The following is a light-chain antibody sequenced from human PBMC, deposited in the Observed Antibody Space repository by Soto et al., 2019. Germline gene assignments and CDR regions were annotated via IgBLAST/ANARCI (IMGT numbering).Light chain of an antibody. Sequence: EKVMTQSPATLSVSPGERATLSCGASQSVRSNVAWYQQKPGQPPRLLIYDASTRATGIPSRFSGSGSGTEFTLTISSLKSEDFAFYYCQQYDNWPRTFGQGTRVDFK. CDR2: DAS. CDR1: QSVRSN. CDR3: QQYDNWPRT. J-gene: IGKJ1*01. V-gene: IGKV3-15*01.